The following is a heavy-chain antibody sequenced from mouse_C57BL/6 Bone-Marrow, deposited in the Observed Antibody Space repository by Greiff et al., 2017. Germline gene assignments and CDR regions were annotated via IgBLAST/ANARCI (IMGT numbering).Heavy chain of an antibody. CDR3: ASRFAY. CDR2: ILPGSSST. Sequence: QVQLQQSGAELMKPGASVKISCKATGYTFSSYWKEWIKQRPGHGLEWIGEILPGSSSTNNKENFKGKATFTAGTSSNTVYIPLSSLTSEDSSVYYCASRFAYWGQGTLVTVSA. V-gene: IGHV1-9*01. J-gene: IGHJ3*01. CDR1: GYTFSSYW.